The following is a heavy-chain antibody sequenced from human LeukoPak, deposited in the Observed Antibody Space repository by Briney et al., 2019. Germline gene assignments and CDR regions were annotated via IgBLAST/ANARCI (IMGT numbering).Heavy chain of an antibody. D-gene: IGHD3-10*01. CDR1: GYTFTGYY. J-gene: IGHJ4*02. Sequence: ASVKVSCKASGYTFTGYYMHWVRQAPGQGLEWMGWINPNSGGTDYAQKFQGRVTTTRDTSISTAYMELSRLRSDDTAVYYCARDLGYYGSGSYYNEAFDYWGQGTLVTVSS. V-gene: IGHV1-2*02. CDR3: ARDLGYYGSGSYYNEAFDY. CDR2: INPNSGGT.